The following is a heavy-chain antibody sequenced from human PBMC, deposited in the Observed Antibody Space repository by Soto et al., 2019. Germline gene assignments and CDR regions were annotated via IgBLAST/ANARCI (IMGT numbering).Heavy chain of an antibody. V-gene: IGHV2-5*02. CDR1: GFSLTTTGVG. J-gene: IGHJ4*02. Sequence: SGPTLVNPTQTLTLTCTFSGFSLTTTGVGVGWIRQPPGKALEWFAFFFWDDDKRHSPFLKIRLSISKDTSKNHVVLTMTNMDPVDTATYYCAHSYLFSPDYWGQGTLVTVS. CDR2: FFWDDDK. CDR3: AHSYLFSPDY. D-gene: IGHD1-26*01.